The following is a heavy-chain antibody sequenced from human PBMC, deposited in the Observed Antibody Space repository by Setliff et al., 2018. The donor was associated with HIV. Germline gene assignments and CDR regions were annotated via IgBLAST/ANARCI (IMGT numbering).Heavy chain of an antibody. CDR1: GYTFTDNY. J-gene: IGHJ4*02. CDR2: INSASGGT. V-gene: IGHV1-2*02. CDR3: ARIGARIFNYYDDTSQTDY. Sequence: ASVKVSCKASGYTFTDNYIHWVRQAPGQGLEWMGWINSASGGTNYAQNFQGRVTVTRDTSINTAYLELRRLRSDDTALYYCARIGARIFNYYDDTSQTDYWGQGALVTVSS. D-gene: IGHD3-22*01.